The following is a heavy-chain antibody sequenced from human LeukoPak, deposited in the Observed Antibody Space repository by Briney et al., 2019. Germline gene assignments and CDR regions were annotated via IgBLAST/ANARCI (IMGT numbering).Heavy chain of an antibody. Sequence: SQTLSLTCTVSGGSISSGSYYWSWIRQPAGKGLEWIGRIYTSGSTDYNPSLKSRVTISVDTSKNQFSLKLTSVTAADTAVYYCARVTTGGYYNCWGQGTLVTVSS. CDR2: IYTSGST. V-gene: IGHV4-61*02. CDR3: ARVTTGGYYNC. D-gene: IGHD3-22*01. J-gene: IGHJ4*02. CDR1: GGSISSGSYY.